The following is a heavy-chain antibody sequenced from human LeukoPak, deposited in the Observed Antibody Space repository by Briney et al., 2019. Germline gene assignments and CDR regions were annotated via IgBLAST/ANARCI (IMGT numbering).Heavy chain of an antibody. CDR3: AKEYFENDSSGFFAY. CDR2: ISGSVGST. Sequence: AGSLRLSCAASGFTFSSYAMSWVRQAPGKGLEWVSAISGSVGSTYYADSVKGRFTISRDNSKNTLYLQMNSLRAEDTPVYYCAKEYFENDSSGFFAYRGEGNLVTASS. D-gene: IGHD3-22*01. CDR1: GFTFSSYA. J-gene: IGHJ4*02. V-gene: IGHV3-23*01.